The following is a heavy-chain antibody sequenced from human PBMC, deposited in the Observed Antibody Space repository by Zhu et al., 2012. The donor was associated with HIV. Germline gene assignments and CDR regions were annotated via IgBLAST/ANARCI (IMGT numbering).Heavy chain of an antibody. Sequence: QVQLQELGPGLVKPSETLSLTCTVSGGSISSYYWSWIRQPPGRGLEWIAYMYISGSTNYNPSLKSRLTISADTSKNQVSLKLNSVTAADSALYYCASEETTMTWDYWGQGTLVTVSS. CDR1: GGSISSYY. D-gene: IGHD4-17*01. V-gene: IGHV4-4*08. CDR2: MYISGST. CDR3: ASEETTMTWDY. J-gene: IGHJ4*02.